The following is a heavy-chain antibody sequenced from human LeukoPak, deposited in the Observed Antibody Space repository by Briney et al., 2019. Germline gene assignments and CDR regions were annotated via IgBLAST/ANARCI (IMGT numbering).Heavy chain of an antibody. J-gene: IGHJ3*02. CDR1: GYTFTSYY. CDR2: INPSGGST. D-gene: IGHD2-21*01. V-gene: IGHV1-46*03. CDR3: ARVRYCGGDCYTPFDAFDI. Sequence: ASVKVSCKASGYTFTSYYMHWVRQAPGQGLEWMGIINPSGGSTSYAQKFQGRATMTRDTSTSTVYMELSSLRSEDTAVYYCARVRYCGGDCYTPFDAFDIWGQGTMVTVSS.